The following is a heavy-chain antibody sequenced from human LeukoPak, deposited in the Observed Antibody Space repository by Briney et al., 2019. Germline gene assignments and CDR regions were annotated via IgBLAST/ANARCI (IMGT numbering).Heavy chain of an antibody. Sequence: GGSLRLSCAASGFTFSSYAMHWVRQAPGKGLEWVAVISYDGSNKYYADSVKGRFTISRDNSKNTLYLQMNSLRAEDTAVYYCARSRAFPFKPDITMVRGVIDYWGQGTLVTVSS. CDR1: GFTFSSYA. CDR3: ARSRAFPFKPDITMVRGVIDY. CDR2: ISYDGSNK. J-gene: IGHJ4*02. D-gene: IGHD3-10*01. V-gene: IGHV3-30-3*01.